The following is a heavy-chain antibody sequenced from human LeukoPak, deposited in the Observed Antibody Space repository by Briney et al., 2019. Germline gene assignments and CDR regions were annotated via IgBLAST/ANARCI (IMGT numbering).Heavy chain of an antibody. V-gene: IGHV4-59*01. Sequence: PSETLSLTCTVSGGSISCYYWSWIRQPPGKGLEWIGYIYYSGSTNYNPSLKSRVTISVNSSKNQFSLKLSSVTAAGTAVYYCARTDSGSAIDYWGQGTLVTVSS. CDR3: ARTDSGSAIDY. CDR1: GGSISCYY. J-gene: IGHJ4*02. D-gene: IGHD1-26*01. CDR2: IYYSGST.